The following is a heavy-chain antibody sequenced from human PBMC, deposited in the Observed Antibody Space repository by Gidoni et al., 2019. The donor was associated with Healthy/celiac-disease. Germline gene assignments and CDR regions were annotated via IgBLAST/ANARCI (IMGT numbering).Heavy chain of an antibody. CDR3: ARDTARYYYDSSGYRYFDY. CDR1: VGTFSSYA. Sequence: QVQLVQSGAEVKKPGSSVKVSCKASVGTFSSYAISWVRQAPGQGLEWMGGIIPIFGTANYAQKFQGRVTITADESTSTAYMDLSSLRSEDTAVYYCARDTARYYYDSSGYRYFDYWGQGTLVTVSS. D-gene: IGHD3-22*01. J-gene: IGHJ4*02. CDR2: IIPIFGTA. V-gene: IGHV1-69*01.